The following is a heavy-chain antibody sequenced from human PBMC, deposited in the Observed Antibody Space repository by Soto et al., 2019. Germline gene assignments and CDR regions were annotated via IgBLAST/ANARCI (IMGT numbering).Heavy chain of an antibody. D-gene: IGHD5-12*01. CDR1: GFTFSTYG. CDR3: VRADGYSGNDYVYYYGMDV. J-gene: IGHJ6*02. V-gene: IGHV3-33*01. CDR2: VWYDGRNK. Sequence: QVQLVESGGGVVQPGRSLRLSCAASGFTFSTYGMHWVRQAPGKGLEWVALVWYDGRNKDYADSVKGRFTISRDNSKNTLYMEMNSLRDEDTAVYYCVRADGYSGNDYVYYYGMDVWGQGTTVTVSS.